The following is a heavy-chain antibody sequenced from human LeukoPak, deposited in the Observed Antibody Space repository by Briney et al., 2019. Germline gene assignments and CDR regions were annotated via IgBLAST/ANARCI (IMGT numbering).Heavy chain of an antibody. CDR3: ARGIWAAVGYYFDY. J-gene: IGHJ4*02. Sequence: PGGSLRLSCAASGFTFSDYYMNWVRQAPGKGLEWVSSISTSSSYIYYTDSLKGRFTISRDNAKNSLYLQMNSLRAEDTAVYYCARGIWAAVGYYFDYWGQGTLVTVSS. CDR1: GFTFSDYY. D-gene: IGHD6-13*01. CDR2: ISTSSSYI. V-gene: IGHV3-21*01.